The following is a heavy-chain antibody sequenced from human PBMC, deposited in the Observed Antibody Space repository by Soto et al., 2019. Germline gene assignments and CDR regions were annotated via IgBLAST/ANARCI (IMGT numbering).Heavy chain of an antibody. V-gene: IGHV3-23*01. D-gene: IGHD3-9*01. Sequence: EVQLLESGGGLVQPGGSLRLSCAASGFTFTTYAMSWVRQAPGKGLEWVSAISRSGGSTYYADSVKGRFAISRDNSKTTLYLQMNSLRAEDTAVYHCAKDFGHYDILTGYPTFAHWGQGTLVTVSS. CDR1: GFTFTTYA. J-gene: IGHJ4*02. CDR3: AKDFGHYDILTGYPTFAH. CDR2: ISRSGGST.